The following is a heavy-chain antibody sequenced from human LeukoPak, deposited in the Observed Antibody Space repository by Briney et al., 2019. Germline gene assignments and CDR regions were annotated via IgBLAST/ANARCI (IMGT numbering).Heavy chain of an antibody. CDR1: GYSISSGYY. D-gene: IGHD3-10*01. V-gene: IGHV4-38-2*02. CDR3: AKVWFGGEDY. CDR2: IYHSGST. J-gene: IGHJ4*02. Sequence: PSETLSLTCTVSGYSISSGYYWGWIGQPAGKGLEWIGSIYHSGSTYYNPSLKSRVTISVDTSKNQFSLKLSSVTAADTAVYYCAKVWFGGEDYWGQGTLVTVSS.